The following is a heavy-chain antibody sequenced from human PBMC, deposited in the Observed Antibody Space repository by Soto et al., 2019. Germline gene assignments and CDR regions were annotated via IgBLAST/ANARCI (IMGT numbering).Heavy chain of an antibody. CDR2: IMPMFGVT. CDR3: AGEGVTSSMSLPWVGYHYYGLDV. J-gene: IGHJ6*02. V-gene: IGHV1-69*12. D-gene: IGHD2-2*01. Sequence: QVQLVQSGAEVKKPGSSVKVSCRASGGTFNSHTISWVRQAPGQGLEWMGGIMPMFGVTNYARKFQGRLTMTASASTTTAYMAVSSLPSDATAVYYWAGEGVTSSMSLPWVGYHYYGLDVWGQGTTVIVSS. CDR1: GGTFNSHT.